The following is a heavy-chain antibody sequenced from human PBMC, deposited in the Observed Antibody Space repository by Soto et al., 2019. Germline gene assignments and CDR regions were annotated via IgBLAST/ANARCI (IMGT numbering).Heavy chain of an antibody. CDR3: AKGAVTTSLYDFDY. Sequence: QVQLVESGGGVVQPGRSLRLSCAASGFTFSTYGVHWVRRAPGTGLEWVAVISSDGSEKYYAGSVKGRVSISRDNSKSTRYLQMDSLRAEDTAVYYCAKGAVTTSLYDFDYWGQGNLVTVSS. V-gene: IGHV3-30*18. J-gene: IGHJ4*02. D-gene: IGHD4-17*01. CDR1: GFTFSTYG. CDR2: ISSDGSEK.